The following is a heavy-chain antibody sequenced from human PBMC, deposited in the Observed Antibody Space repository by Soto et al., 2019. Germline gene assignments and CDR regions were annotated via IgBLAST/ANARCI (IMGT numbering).Heavy chain of an antibody. D-gene: IGHD3-10*01. V-gene: IGHV3-21*01. CDR2: ISSSSSYI. CDR3: ARDQPAGRAGSFGYYYYGMDV. J-gene: IGHJ6*02. CDR1: GFTFSSYS. Sequence: GESLKISCAASGFTFSSYSMNWVRQAPGKGLEWVSSISSSSSYIYYADSVKGRFTISRDNAKNSLYLQMNSLRAEDTAVYYCARDQPAGRAGSFGYYYYGMDVWGQGTTVTVSS.